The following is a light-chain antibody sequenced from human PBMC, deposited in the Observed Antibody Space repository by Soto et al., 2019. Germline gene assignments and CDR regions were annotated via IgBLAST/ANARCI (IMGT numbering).Light chain of an antibody. Sequence: DIQLTQPPSTLSASVGARVTLTCRASQTLSDYLAWYQQKPGKAPKFLIYRVSTLESGGPSRFSGAGSGTEFSLAISSLQPDDFANYYCQQYKKYPLTFGQGTKVE. V-gene: IGKV1-5*03. CDR2: RVS. CDR1: QTLSDY. J-gene: IGKJ1*01. CDR3: QQYKKYPLT.